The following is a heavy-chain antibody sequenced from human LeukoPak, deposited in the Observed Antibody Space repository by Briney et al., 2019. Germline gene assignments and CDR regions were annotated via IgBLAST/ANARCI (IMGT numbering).Heavy chain of an antibody. D-gene: IGHD2-15*01. CDR1: GGSISSYY. J-gene: IGHJ6*03. V-gene: IGHV4-59*12. Sequence: SETLSLTCTVSGGSISSYYWSWIRQPPGKGLEWIGYIYYSGSTNYNPSLKSRVTISVDTSKNQFSLKLSSVTAADTAVYYCARGRCSGGSCYGDYYYYMDVWGKGTTVTVSS. CDR3: ARGRCSGGSCYGDYYYYMDV. CDR2: IYYSGST.